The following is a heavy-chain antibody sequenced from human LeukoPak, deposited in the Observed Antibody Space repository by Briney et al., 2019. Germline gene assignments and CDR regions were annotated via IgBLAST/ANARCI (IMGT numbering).Heavy chain of an antibody. CDR3: ARGGYDYVWGSYRPFDY. CDR1: GGSISSGGYY. D-gene: IGHD3-16*02. Sequence: SETLSLTCTVSGGSISSGGYYWSWIRQPPGKGLEWIGYIYHSGSTYYNPSLKSRVTISVDRSKNQFSLKLSSVTAADTAVYYCARGGYDYVWGSYRPFDYWGQGTLVTVSS. CDR2: IYHSGST. V-gene: IGHV4-30-2*01. J-gene: IGHJ4*02.